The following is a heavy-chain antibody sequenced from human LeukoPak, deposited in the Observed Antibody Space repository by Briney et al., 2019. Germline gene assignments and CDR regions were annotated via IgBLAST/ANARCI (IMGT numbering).Heavy chain of an antibody. D-gene: IGHD2-15*01. Sequence: ASVKVSCKPSGYTFTSFGISWVRQAPGQGLEWMGWIGAYNGDTNYAQKFRGRVTMTTDTSTSTAYMDLRSLRSDDTAVYYCTRDHCRGDNCPSFDYWGQGTLVTVSS. CDR1: GYTFTSFG. CDR3: TRDHCRGDNCPSFDY. J-gene: IGHJ4*02. V-gene: IGHV1-18*04. CDR2: IGAYNGDT.